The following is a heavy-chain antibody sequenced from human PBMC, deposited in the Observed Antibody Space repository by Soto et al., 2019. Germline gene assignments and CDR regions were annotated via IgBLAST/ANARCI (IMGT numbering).Heavy chain of an antibody. V-gene: IGHV3-7*05. J-gene: IGHJ4*02. CDR3: TRITSLAWVY. Sequence: EVQLVESGGALVQPGGSLRLSCAVSGFTFNNYWMSWVRQAPGKGLEWVANIKQDGNEKYYVDSVKGRFTISRDNAKNSLYLQMNSLRAEDTAVYYCTRITSLAWVYWGQGTLVTVSS. D-gene: IGHD1-26*01. CDR2: IKQDGNEK. CDR1: GFTFNNYW.